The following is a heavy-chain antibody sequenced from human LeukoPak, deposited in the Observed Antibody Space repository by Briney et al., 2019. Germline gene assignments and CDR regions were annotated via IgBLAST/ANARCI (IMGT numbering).Heavy chain of an antibody. J-gene: IGHJ6*03. CDR2: INPSGGST. CDR3: ARGMRPYDSSGYYTYYYYYYMDV. Sequence: ASVKVSCKASGYTFTSYYMHWVRQAPGQGLEWMGIINPSGGSTSYAQKFQGRVTMTRDMSTSTVYMELSSLRSEDTAVYYCARGMRPYDSSGYYTYYYYYYMDVWGKGTTVTVSS. D-gene: IGHD3-22*01. V-gene: IGHV1-46*01. CDR1: GYTFTSYY.